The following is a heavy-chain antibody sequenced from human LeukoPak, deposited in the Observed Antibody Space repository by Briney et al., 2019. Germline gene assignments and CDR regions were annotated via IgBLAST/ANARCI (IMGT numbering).Heavy chain of an antibody. J-gene: IGHJ4*02. D-gene: IGHD1-26*01. CDR2: IIPIFGTA. V-gene: IGHV1-69*05. Sequence: GSAVKVSCKASGGTFSSYAISWVRQAPGQGLEWMGSIIPIFGTANYAQKFQGRVTITTDESTSTAYMELSSLRSEDTAVYYCARGPSGSYWVHYFDYWGQGTLVTVSS. CDR1: GGTFSSYA. CDR3: ARGPSGSYWVHYFDY.